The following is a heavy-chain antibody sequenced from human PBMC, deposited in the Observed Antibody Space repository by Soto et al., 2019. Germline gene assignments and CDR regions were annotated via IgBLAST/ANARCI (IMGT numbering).Heavy chain of an antibody. CDR3: ARPVATFSYFDY. D-gene: IGHD5-12*01. CDR1: GGSISSSSYY. V-gene: IGHV4-39*01. CDR2: IYYSGST. Sequence: SETLSLTCTVSGGSISSSSYYWGWIRQPPGKGLEWIGSIYYSGSTYYNPSLKSRVTISVDTSKNQFSLKLSSVTAADTAVYYCARPVATFSYFDYWGQGTLVTVSS. J-gene: IGHJ4*02.